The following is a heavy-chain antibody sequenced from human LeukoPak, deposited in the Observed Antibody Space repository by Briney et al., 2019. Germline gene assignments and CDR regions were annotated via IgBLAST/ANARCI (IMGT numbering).Heavy chain of an antibody. J-gene: IGHJ5*02. Sequence: PSETLSLTCTVSGGSISSYYWSWIRQPPGKGLEWIGYIYYSGSTNYNPSLRSRVTISVDTSKNQFSLKLSSVTAADTAVYYCARSEYNWFDPWGQGTLVTVSS. CDR1: GGSISSYY. CDR2: IYYSGST. CDR3: ARSEYNWFDP. V-gene: IGHV4-59*08. D-gene: IGHD3-10*01.